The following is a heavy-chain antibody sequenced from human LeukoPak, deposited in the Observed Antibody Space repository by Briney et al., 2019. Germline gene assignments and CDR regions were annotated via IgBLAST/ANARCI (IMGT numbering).Heavy chain of an antibody. J-gene: IGHJ4*02. CDR1: GFTFSSYG. Sequence: GGSLRLSCAASGFTFSSYGMHWVRQAPGKGLEWVSSISSSSYIYYADSVKGRFTISRDNAKNSLYLQMNSLRAEDTAVYYCARSQGSSDPRRWAFDYWGQGTLVTVSS. CDR2: ISSSSYI. V-gene: IGHV3-21*01. CDR3: ARSQGSSDPRRWAFDY. D-gene: IGHD6-19*01.